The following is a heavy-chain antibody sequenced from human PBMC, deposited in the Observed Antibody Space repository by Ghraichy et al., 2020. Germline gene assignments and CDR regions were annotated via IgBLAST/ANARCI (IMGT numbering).Heavy chain of an antibody. CDR2: INDSGST. V-gene: IGHV4-34*01. CDR3: ARRVVYFYMDV. Sequence: SETLSLTCAVYGGSFSGYYWSWIRQPPGKGLEWIVEINDSGSTNYNPSLKSRVTISVETSKNQVSLKLRSVTAADTAVYYCARRVVYFYMDVWGIGTTVTISS. J-gene: IGHJ6*03. D-gene: IGHD3-10*01. CDR1: GGSFSGYY.